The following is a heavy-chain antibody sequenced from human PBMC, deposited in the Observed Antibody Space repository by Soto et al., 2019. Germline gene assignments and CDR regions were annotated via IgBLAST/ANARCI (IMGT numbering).Heavy chain of an antibody. CDR1: GDSYSISTYS. V-gene: IGHV4-30-2*01. CDR2: IYQSGVT. D-gene: IGHD6-19*01. CDR3: AGMPYTSGLRFDP. Sequence: SETLSLTCNMSGDSYSISTYSWSWIRQPPGKALQWTGFIYQSGVTSYNPSLASRVSISLDRSNNQCSLKLKSVTAADTAVYFCAGMPYTSGLRFDPWGPGTLVTVSS. J-gene: IGHJ5*02.